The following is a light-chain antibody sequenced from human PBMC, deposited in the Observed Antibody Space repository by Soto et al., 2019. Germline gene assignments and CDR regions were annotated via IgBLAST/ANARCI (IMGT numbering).Light chain of an antibody. CDR1: QSVSNNY. CDR2: GAS. J-gene: IGKJ2*01. V-gene: IGKV3-20*01. Sequence: EIVLTQSPGTLSLSPGERATLSCRASQSVSNNYLAWYQQKPGQAPRLLIYGASDRATGIPDRFSGSGSGTDFTLTISRLEPEDFAVYYCLQYDRSKDFGQGTKLEIK. CDR3: LQYDRSKD.